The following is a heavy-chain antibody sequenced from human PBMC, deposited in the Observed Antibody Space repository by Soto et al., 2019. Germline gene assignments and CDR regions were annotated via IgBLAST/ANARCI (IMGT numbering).Heavy chain of an antibody. D-gene: IGHD4-17*01. V-gene: IGHV1-18*01. CDR3: ATPTNGDYGDGDAFDI. J-gene: IGHJ3*02. CDR1: GYTFTSYG. Sequence: GASVKVSCKASGYTFTSYGISWVRQAPGQGLEWMGWISAYNGNTNYAQKLKGRVTMTTDTSTSTAYMELRSLRSDDTAVYYCATPTNGDYGDGDAFDIWGQGTMVTVSS. CDR2: ISAYNGNT.